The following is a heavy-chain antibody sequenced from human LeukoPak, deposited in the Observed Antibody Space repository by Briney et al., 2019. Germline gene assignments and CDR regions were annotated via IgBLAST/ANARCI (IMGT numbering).Heavy chain of an antibody. Sequence: SETLSLTCTDSGGSISSYYWSWIRQPPGKGLEWIGYIYYSGSTNYNPSLKSRVTISVDTSKNQFSLKLSSVTAADTAVYYCARQYVTYGMDVWGQGTTVTVSS. CDR1: GGSISSYY. CDR2: IYYSGST. J-gene: IGHJ6*02. V-gene: IGHV4-59*08. D-gene: IGHD2-8*01. CDR3: ARQYVTYGMDV.